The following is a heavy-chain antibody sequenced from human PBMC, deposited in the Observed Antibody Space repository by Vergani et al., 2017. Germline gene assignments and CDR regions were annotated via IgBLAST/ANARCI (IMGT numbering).Heavy chain of an antibody. J-gene: IGHJ4*02. Sequence: EVQLVESGEGLVKPGGSLKLSCVASGFPFSNSSMNWVRQAPGKGPDWVSSISSSSSYIYYADSVKGRFTISRDNAKNSLYLQMNSLRAEDTAVYYCARYRLERYFDYWGQGTLVTVSS. CDR3: ARYRLERYFDY. CDR2: ISSSSSYI. D-gene: IGHD2-2*01. CDR1: GFPFSNSS. V-gene: IGHV3-21*01.